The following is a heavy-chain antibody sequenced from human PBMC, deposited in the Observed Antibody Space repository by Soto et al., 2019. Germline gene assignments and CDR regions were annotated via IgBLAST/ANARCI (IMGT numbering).Heavy chain of an antibody. J-gene: IGHJ6*02. V-gene: IGHV3-23*01. CDR2: ISDDGDST. Sequence: EVQLLESGGGLVQPGGSLRLSCGASGFTFSDNAMTWVRQAPGKGLEWVSSISDDGDSTYYADSVKGRFTIARDNSKNTLVLQMSSLGAEDTAVSYCATSLSTAVNYGLDVWGQGTSVTVSS. CDR3: ATSLSTAVNYGLDV. D-gene: IGHD2-2*01. CDR1: GFTFSDNA.